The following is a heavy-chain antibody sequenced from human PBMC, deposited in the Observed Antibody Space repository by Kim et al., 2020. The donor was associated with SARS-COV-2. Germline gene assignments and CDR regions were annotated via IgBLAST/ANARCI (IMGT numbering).Heavy chain of an antibody. Sequence: SQTLSLTCAISGDSVSSNRATWTWIRQSPSRGLEWLGRAYYRSKWYFGYPVSVNSRITINPDTSKNEFSLQLNSVTPEDTAVYYCARERCTTTRCFPNGLDVWGQGTTVTVSS. CDR2: AYYRSKWYF. CDR3: ARERCTTTRCFPNGLDV. CDR1: GDSVSSNRAT. V-gene: IGHV6-1*01. J-gene: IGHJ6*02. D-gene: IGHD2-2*01.